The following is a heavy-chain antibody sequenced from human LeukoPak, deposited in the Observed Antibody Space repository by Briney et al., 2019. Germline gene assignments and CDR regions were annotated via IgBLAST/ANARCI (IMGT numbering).Heavy chain of an antibody. CDR2: VYYSGTT. J-gene: IGHJ4*02. D-gene: IGHD4-17*01. Sequence: SETLSLTCTVSGGSISSYSWSWIRQPPGKRLEWIGYVYYSGTTNYNPSLRSRVAISVDTSKNQFSLKLNSVTAADTAVYYCAREEYGDYVGYWGQGTLVTVAS. V-gene: IGHV4-59*01. CDR1: GGSISSYS. CDR3: AREEYGDYVGY.